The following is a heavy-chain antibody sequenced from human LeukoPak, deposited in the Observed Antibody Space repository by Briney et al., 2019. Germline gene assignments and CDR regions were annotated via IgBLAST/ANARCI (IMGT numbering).Heavy chain of an antibody. Sequence: GGSLRLSCVASGFSFSHYPMHWVRQAPGKGLEWVAVIWDDGSYKDYGDSVKGRFTISRDNSKNTLYLDMISLRAEDTAVYFCAGRFSSGEGYWGQGTHVTVS. CDR2: IWDDGSYK. D-gene: IGHD6-19*01. CDR1: GFSFSHYP. J-gene: IGHJ4*02. V-gene: IGHV3-30*02. CDR3: AGRFSSGEGY.